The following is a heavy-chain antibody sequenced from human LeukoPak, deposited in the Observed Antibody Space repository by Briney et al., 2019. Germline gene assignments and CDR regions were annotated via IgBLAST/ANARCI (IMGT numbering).Heavy chain of an antibody. Sequence: SETLSPTCTVSGGSISSSSYYWGWIRQPPGKGLEWIGSIYYSGSTYYNPSLKSRVTISVDTSKNQFSLKLSSVTAADTAVYYCARVGGYSGYDYGLSFDYWGQGTLVTVSS. J-gene: IGHJ4*02. V-gene: IGHV4-39*07. CDR3: ARVGGYSGYDYGLSFDY. CDR1: GGSISSSSYY. CDR2: IYYSGST. D-gene: IGHD5-12*01.